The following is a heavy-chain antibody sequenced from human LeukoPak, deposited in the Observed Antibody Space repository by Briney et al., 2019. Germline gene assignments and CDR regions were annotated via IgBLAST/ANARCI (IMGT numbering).Heavy chain of an antibody. CDR1: GFTFSSYS. D-gene: IGHD6-13*01. Sequence: GGSLRLSCAASGFTFSSYSMNWVHQAPGKGLEWVSSISSSSSYIYYADSVKGRFTISRDNAKNSLYLQMNSLRAEDTAVYYCARPDEQQLVRDAFDIWGQGTMVTVSS. J-gene: IGHJ3*02. CDR2: ISSSSSYI. V-gene: IGHV3-21*01. CDR3: ARPDEQQLVRDAFDI.